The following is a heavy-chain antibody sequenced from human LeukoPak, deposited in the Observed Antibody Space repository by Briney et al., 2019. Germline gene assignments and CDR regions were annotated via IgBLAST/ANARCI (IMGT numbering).Heavy chain of an antibody. CDR2: ISGSGGST. Sequence: PGGSLRLSCATSGFTFSGYAMSWVRQAPGKGLEWVSAISGSGGSTYYADSVKGRFTISRDNSKNTLYLQMNSLRAEDTAVYYCAKAVAATRYYFDNWGQGTLVTVSS. J-gene: IGHJ4*02. V-gene: IGHV3-23*01. D-gene: IGHD2-15*01. CDR3: AKAVAATRYYFDN. CDR1: GFTFSGYA.